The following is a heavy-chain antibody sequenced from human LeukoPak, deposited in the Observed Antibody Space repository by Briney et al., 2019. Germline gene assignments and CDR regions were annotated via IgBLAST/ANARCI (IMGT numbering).Heavy chain of an antibody. CDR2: ITAGGTP. Sequence: GGSLRLSCAASGFTFSSYAMSWVRQAPAKGLEWVSGITAGGTPHYADSVKGRFTISRDNSKNTVHLEMNSLRADDTAVYYCARVPFLEWLTYFDSWGQGTLVTVSS. V-gene: IGHV3-23*01. J-gene: IGHJ4*02. D-gene: IGHD3-3*01. CDR1: GFTFSSYA. CDR3: ARVPFLEWLTYFDS.